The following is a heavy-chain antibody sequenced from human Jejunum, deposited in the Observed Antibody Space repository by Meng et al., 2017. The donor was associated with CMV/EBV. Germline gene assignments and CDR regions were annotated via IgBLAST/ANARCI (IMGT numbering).Heavy chain of an antibody. CDR2: IYYSGST. J-gene: IGHJ4*02. V-gene: IGHV4-39*07. Sequence: GGAISSSSYDWGWIRQPPGKGLEWIVNIYYSGSTYYNPSLKSRATISQDTYMNQFSLKLTSVTAADTAVYYCARVDCSTSCFSFDNWGQGALVTVSS. D-gene: IGHD2-2*01. CDR3: ARVDCSTSCFSFDN. CDR1: GGAISSSSYD.